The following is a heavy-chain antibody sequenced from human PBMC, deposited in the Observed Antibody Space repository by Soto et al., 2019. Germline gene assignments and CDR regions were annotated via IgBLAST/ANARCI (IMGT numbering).Heavy chain of an antibody. CDR1: GGSFSGYY. D-gene: IGHD1-26*01. J-gene: IGHJ4*02. Sequence: QVQLQQWGAGLLKPSETLSLTCAVYGGSFSGYYWSWIRQPPGKGLEWIGEINHSGSTNYNPSLTRRVTISVDTSKNQFSRKLSSVTAADTAVYYCAPSVGATTGYWGQGTLVTVSS. V-gene: IGHV4-34*01. CDR2: INHSGST. CDR3: APSVGATTGY.